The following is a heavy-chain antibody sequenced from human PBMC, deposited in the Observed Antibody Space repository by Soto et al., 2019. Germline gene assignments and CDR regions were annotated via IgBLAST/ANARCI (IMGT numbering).Heavy chain of an antibody. D-gene: IGHD6-13*01. CDR3: ASSSTGYSSSWYGYYYYYYGMDV. J-gene: IGHJ6*02. CDR1: GGTFSSYA. V-gene: IGHV1-69*13. CDR2: IIPIFGTA. Sequence: SVKVSCKASGGTFSSYAISWVRQAPGQGLEWMGGIIPIFGTANYAQKFQGRVTITADESTSTAYMELSSLRSEDTAVYYCASSSTGYSSSWYGYYYYYYGMDVWGQGTTVTVSS.